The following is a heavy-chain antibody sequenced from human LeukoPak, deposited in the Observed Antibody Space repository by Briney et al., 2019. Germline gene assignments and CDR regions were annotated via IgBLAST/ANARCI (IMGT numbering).Heavy chain of an antibody. CDR3: ATAQYGSGNYYYFDY. Sequence: PGGSLRLSCAASGFTFSSYAMSWVRQAPGKGLEWVSAITGSGGSTYYVDPVKGRFTISRDNSNKTLYLQMNSLRAEDTAVFYCATAQYGSGNYYYFDYWGQGTLVTVSS. D-gene: IGHD3-10*01. CDR2: ITGSGGST. CDR1: GFTFSSYA. J-gene: IGHJ4*02. V-gene: IGHV3-23*01.